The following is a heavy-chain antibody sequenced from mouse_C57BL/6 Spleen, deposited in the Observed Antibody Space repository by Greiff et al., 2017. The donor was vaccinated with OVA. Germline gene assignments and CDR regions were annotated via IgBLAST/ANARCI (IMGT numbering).Heavy chain of an antibody. CDR3: ARAPIYYDYDLDY. CDR2: ISYDGSN. CDR1: GYSITSGYY. Sequence: EVKLMESGPGLVKPSQSLSLTCSVTGYSITSGYYWNWIRQFPGNKLEWMGYISYDGSNNYNPSLKNRISITRDTTKNQFLLKLNSVTTEDTATYYCARAPIYYDYDLDYWGQGTTLTVSS. J-gene: IGHJ2*01. D-gene: IGHD2-4*01. V-gene: IGHV3-6*01.